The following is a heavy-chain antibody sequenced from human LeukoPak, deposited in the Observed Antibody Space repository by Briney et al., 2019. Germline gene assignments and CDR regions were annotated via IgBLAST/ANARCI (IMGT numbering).Heavy chain of an antibody. D-gene: IGHD5-18*01. V-gene: IGHV3-23*01. CDR2: NIGSGGTT. CDR1: GFTTGNRA. Sequence: GGSLRLSCAASGFTTGNRAMGWFRQASGKGLEWVSLNIGSGGTTYYAGSVKGRFTVFRDTSRNTLHLQMNNLRAEDTALYYCARRGYNYGQFDLWGPGTLVTVSS. J-gene: IGHJ4*02. CDR3: ARRGYNYGQFDL.